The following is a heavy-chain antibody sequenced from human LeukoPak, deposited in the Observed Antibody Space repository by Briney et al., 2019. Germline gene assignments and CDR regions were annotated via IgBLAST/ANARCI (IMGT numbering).Heavy chain of an antibody. CDR3: AKDPDGDYVGAFDS. CDR2: ITAGGGT. V-gene: IGHV3-23*01. CDR1: GLTFSNYA. D-gene: IGHD4-17*01. J-gene: IGHJ3*01. Sequence: GGSLRLSCAASGLTFSNYAMTWVRQAPGKGLEWVSSITAGGGTSYTDSVKGRFTVYRDNSKNTLYLQMNSLRAGDTALYYCAKDPDGDYVGAFDSWGQGTMVTVSS.